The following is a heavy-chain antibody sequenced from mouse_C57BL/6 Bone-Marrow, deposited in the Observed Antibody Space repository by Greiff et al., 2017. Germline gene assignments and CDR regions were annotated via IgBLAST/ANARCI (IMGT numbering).Heavy chain of an antibody. Sequence: TLKESGPGIFQPSQTLSLTCSFSGFSLSTFGMGVGWIRQPSGKGLEWLAHIWWGDDKYYHPALKRRLTISKDTSKNQVFLKIANVDTADTATYYGARYLTTVKDYWGQGTTLTVSS. V-gene: IGHV8-8*01. CDR2: IWWGDDK. CDR1: GFSLSTFGMG. D-gene: IGHD1-1*01. CDR3: ARYLTTVKDY. J-gene: IGHJ2*01.